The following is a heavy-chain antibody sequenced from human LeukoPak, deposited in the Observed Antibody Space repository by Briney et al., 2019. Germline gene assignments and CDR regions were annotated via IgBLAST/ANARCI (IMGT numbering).Heavy chain of an antibody. CDR3: ARQPRQGIVEDAFDI. V-gene: IGHV4-39*01. CDR2: IYYSGST. J-gene: IGHJ3*02. CDR1: GGSISSSSYY. Sequence: SETLSLTCTVSGGSISSSSYYWGWIRQPPGKGLEWIGSIYYSGSTYYNPSLKSRVTISVDTSKNQSSLKLSSVTAADTAVYYCARQPRQGIVEDAFDIWGQGTMVTVSS. D-gene: IGHD3-16*02.